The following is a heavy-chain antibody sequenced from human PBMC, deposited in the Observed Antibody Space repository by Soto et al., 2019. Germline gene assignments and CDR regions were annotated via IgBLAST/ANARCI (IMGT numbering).Heavy chain of an antibody. V-gene: IGHV3-30*18. J-gene: IGHJ4*02. Sequence: GSLRLSCAASGFTFSSYGMHWVRQAPGKGLEWVAVISYDGSNKYYADSVKGRFTISRDNSKNTLYLQMNSLRAEDTAVYYCAKDSDRSSWYGGDFDYWGQGTLVTVSS. D-gene: IGHD6-13*01. CDR3: AKDSDRSSWYGGDFDY. CDR2: ISYDGSNK. CDR1: GFTFSSYG.